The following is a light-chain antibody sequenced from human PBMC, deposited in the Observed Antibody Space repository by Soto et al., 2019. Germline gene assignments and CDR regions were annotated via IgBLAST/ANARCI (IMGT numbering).Light chain of an antibody. V-gene: IGKV1-5*03. Sequence: DIQMTQSPSTLSASVGDRVTITCRASQNINRYLAWYQQKPGKAPKLLIYMASSLEGEVPSRFSGSGSGTEFTLTISSLQPDDFATYYCQHYNSYSEAFGQGTKVDI. CDR1: QNINRY. J-gene: IGKJ1*01. CDR3: QHYNSYSEA. CDR2: MAS.